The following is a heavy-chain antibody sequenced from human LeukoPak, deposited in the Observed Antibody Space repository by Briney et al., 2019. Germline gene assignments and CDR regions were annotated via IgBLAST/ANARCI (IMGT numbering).Heavy chain of an antibody. CDR2: INYSGST. D-gene: IGHD6-13*01. Sequence: SETLSLTCTVSGGSISNFYWSWIRQPPGKGPEWIGFINYSGSTNYNPSLKSRVTISVDTSKNQFSLKLSSVTAADTAVYYCARGVVAAGTDRFDPWGQGTLVTVSS. V-gene: IGHV4-59*12. CDR3: ARGVVAAGTDRFDP. CDR1: GGSISNFY. J-gene: IGHJ5*02.